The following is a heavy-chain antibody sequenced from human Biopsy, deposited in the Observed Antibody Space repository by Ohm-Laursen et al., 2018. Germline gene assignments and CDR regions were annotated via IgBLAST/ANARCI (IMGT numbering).Heavy chain of an antibody. Sequence: SETLSLTRLVSGGSVRDSFHFCSWIRQPPGKGLEWIGDAYCSGSINYNPSLKSRLTISVDTSKNQFSLNLTSVTAADTTVYFCARDVKRYCSGTSCYSGYFGMDVWGQGTTVTVS. CDR3: ARDVKRYCSGTSCYSGYFGMDV. J-gene: IGHJ6*02. D-gene: IGHD2-2*01. CDR1: GGSVRDSFHF. V-gene: IGHV4-61*01. CDR2: AYCSGSI.